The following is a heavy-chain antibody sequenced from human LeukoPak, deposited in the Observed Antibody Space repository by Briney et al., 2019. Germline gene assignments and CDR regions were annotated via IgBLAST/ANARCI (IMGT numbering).Heavy chain of an antibody. CDR2: IKQDGSEK. Sequence: GGSLRLSCAASGFTSSTYWMTWVRQAPGKGLEWVANIKQDGSEKYYVDSVKGRFTISRDNAKNSLYLQMNSLRDEDTAVYYCARSRELDYWGQGTLSPSPQ. D-gene: IGHD1-26*01. CDR1: GFTSSTYW. J-gene: IGHJ4*02. V-gene: IGHV3-7*04. CDR3: ARSRELDY.